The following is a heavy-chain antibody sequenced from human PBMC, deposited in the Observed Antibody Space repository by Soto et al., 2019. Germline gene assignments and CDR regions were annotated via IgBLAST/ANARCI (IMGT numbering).Heavy chain of an antibody. CDR2: VDPNSSAT. CDR1: GYSFTAFY. V-gene: IGHV1-2*02. J-gene: IGHJ1*01. D-gene: IGHD3-16*01. Sequence: ASVKVSCKPSGYSFTAFYIHWVRQAPGQGLEWMGWVDPNSSATRNAQNFQGRVTMTRDTSTSTVYMELNWLGSDDTAVYYCETGGGTGIGESFQHWGQGPLAPLS. CDR3: ETGGGTGIGESFQH.